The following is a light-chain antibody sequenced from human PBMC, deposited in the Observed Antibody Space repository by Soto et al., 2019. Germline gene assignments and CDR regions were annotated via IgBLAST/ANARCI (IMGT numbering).Light chain of an antibody. CDR1: QGVSSW. J-gene: IGKJ1*01. V-gene: IGKV1-12*02. Sequence: DIQMAQSPSSVSASVGDRVTITCRASQGVSSWLAWYQQKPGKAPNLLIYAAFSLQSGVPSRFIGSGSCTDFTLTISSLQPEDFATYYCQQTNSFPWTFGQGTKVELK. CDR2: AAF. CDR3: QQTNSFPWT.